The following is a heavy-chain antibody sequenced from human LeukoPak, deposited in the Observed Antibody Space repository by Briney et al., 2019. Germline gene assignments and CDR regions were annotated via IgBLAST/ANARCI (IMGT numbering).Heavy chain of an antibody. V-gene: IGHV3-23*01. CDR2: ISFSGANS. Sequence: PGGSLRLSCAASGFTFSDSVMTWVRQAPGKGLDWVSLISFSGANSYYADSVKGRFTISRHNSKNTVYLQMNNLRAEDTAMYYCARVDTTLSYKLDYWGQGTLVTVSS. J-gene: IGHJ4*02. CDR3: ARVDTTLSYKLDY. CDR1: GFTFSDSV. D-gene: IGHD1-1*01.